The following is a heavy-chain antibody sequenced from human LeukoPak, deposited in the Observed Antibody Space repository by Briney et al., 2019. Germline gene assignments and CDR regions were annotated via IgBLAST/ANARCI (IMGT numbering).Heavy chain of an antibody. CDR1: GGTFSSYA. CDR2: IIPIFGAA. D-gene: IGHD1-26*01. CDR3: ARMYSRDAYYYYGMDV. Sequence: SVKVSCKASGGTFSSYAISWVRQAPGQGLEWMGGIIPIFGAANYAQKFQGRVTITADESTSTAYMELSSLRSEDTAVYYCARMYSRDAYYYYGMDVWGQGTTVTVSS. J-gene: IGHJ6*02. V-gene: IGHV1-69*01.